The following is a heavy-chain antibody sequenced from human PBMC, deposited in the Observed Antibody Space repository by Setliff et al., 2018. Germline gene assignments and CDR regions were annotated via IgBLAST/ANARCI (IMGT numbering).Heavy chain of an antibody. V-gene: IGHV4-34*01. CDR2: INHSGST. CDR1: GGSFSGYY. Sequence: SETLSLTCAVYGGSFSGYYWSWIRQPPGKGLEWMGEINHSGSTNYNPSLKSRVTISVDTSKNQFSLKLSSVTAADTAVYYCTRGPDGYTYQGAFDIWGQGTMVTVSS. J-gene: IGHJ3*02. CDR3: TRGPDGYTYQGAFDI. D-gene: IGHD5-12*01.